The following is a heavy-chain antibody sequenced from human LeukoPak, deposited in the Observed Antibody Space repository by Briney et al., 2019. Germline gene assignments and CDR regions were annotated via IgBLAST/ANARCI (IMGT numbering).Heavy chain of an antibody. CDR2: ISGSGGST. CDR1: GFTFSSYA. D-gene: IGHD3-22*01. Sequence: GGSLRLSCAASGFTFSSYAMSWVRQAPGKGLEWVSAISGSGGSTYYADSVKGRFTISRDNSKNTLYLKMNSLRAEDTAVYYCAKDASITMIVVVGYFDYWGQGTLVTVSS. J-gene: IGHJ4*02. CDR3: AKDASITMIVVVGYFDY. V-gene: IGHV3-23*01.